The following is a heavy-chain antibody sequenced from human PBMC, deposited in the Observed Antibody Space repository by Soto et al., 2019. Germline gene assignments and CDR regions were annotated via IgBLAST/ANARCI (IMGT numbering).Heavy chain of an antibody. CDR1: GFSLSNARMG. Sequence: QVTLKESGPVLVKPTETLTLTCTVSGFSLSNARMGVSWIRQPPGKALEWLAHIFSNDEKSYSTSLKSRLTISKDTSKSQVVLTMTNMDPVDTATYYCPRMQTQLGAYYYYGMDVWGQGTTVTVSS. CDR2: IFSNDEK. J-gene: IGHJ6*02. D-gene: IGHD6-13*01. CDR3: PRMQTQLGAYYYYGMDV. V-gene: IGHV2-26*01.